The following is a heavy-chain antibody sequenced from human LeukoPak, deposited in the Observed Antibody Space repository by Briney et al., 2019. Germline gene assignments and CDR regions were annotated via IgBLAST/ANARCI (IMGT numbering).Heavy chain of an antibody. CDR2: IYYRGST. V-gene: IGHV4-59*01. CDR1: GGSISSYY. Sequence: SETLSLTCTVSGGSISSYYWSWTRQPPGKGLEWIGYIYYRGSTNYNPSLKSRVTISVDTSKNQFSLKLSSVTAADTAVYYCARSRDSSGWYPRADYWGQGTLVTVSS. J-gene: IGHJ4*02. D-gene: IGHD6-19*01. CDR3: ARSRDSSGWYPRADY.